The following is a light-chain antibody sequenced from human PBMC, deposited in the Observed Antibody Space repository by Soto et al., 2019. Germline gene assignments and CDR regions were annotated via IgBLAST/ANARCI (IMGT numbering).Light chain of an antibody. Sequence: EIALTQSPGTLSLSPGERATLSCRASQSVRRSYLAWYQQKPRQAPRLLIYGASSRATGIPDRFSGSGSGTDLTLTIRRLETEDFAVYYYQQNGSSPPYTLDGGPKV. CDR3: QQNGSSPPYT. V-gene: IGKV3-20*01. J-gene: IGKJ4*01. CDR2: GAS. CDR1: QSVRRSY.